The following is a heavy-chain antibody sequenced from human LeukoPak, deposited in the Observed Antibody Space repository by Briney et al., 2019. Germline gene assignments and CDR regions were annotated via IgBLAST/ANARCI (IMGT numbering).Heavy chain of an antibody. J-gene: IGHJ6*02. D-gene: IGHD4-11*01. V-gene: IGHV4-61*01. CDR2: IQNSATT. Sequence: SETLSLTCTVSGGSVNSGSYFWSWFRQPPGRGLEWIGYIQNSATTNYNPSLESRVTIFVDSSKDQLSLRVTSVTAADTAVYYCATDYSNFYGMDVWGQGTTVTVSS. CDR3: ATDYSNFYGMDV. CDR1: GGSVNSGSYF.